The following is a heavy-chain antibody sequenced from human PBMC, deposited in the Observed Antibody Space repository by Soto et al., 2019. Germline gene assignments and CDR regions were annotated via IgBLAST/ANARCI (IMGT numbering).Heavy chain of an antibody. CDR2: ITYSGST. CDR3: AKSGSSGSYYRGNWFDP. J-gene: IGHJ5*02. Sequence: PSETLSLTCSVNGDSIKSGSVYWSWIRQSPGKGLEYIGYITYSGSTFQNPSLKSRVTISVDTSKNQFSLKLSSVTAADTAVYYCAKSGSSGSYYRGNWFDPWGQGTLVTVSS. D-gene: IGHD3-10*01. CDR1: GDSIKSGSVY. V-gene: IGHV4-30-4*01.